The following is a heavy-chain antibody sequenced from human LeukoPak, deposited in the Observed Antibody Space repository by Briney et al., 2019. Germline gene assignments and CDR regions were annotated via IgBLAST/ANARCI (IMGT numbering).Heavy chain of an antibody. Sequence: ASVKVSCKASGYTFTSYGISWVRQAPGQGLEWMVWISAYNGNTNYAQKLQGRVTMTTDTSTSTAYMELRSLRSDDTAVYYCARDSGTAMVRGYYYYYYMDVWGKGTTVTVSS. D-gene: IGHD5-18*01. CDR3: ARDSGTAMVRGYYYYYYMDV. CDR2: ISAYNGNT. V-gene: IGHV1-18*01. J-gene: IGHJ6*03. CDR1: GYTFTSYG.